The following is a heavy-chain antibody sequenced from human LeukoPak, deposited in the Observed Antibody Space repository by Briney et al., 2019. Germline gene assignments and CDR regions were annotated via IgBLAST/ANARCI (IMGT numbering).Heavy chain of an antibody. J-gene: IGHJ4*02. Sequence: PGGSLRLSCAASGFTVSRNYMSWVRQAPGKGLEWVSIIYNGVTTYYADSVKDRFTISGDDSRNTVYLQMNSLRAEDTALYYCARHQEEATAGKYYFDYWGQGTLVTVSS. CDR1: GFTVSRNY. D-gene: IGHD6-13*01. V-gene: IGHV3-53*01. CDR3: ARHQEEATAGKYYFDY. CDR2: IYNGVTT.